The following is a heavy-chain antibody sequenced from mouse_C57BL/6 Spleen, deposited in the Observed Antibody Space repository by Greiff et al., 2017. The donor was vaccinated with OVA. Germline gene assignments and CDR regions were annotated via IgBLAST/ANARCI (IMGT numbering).Heavy chain of an antibody. J-gene: IGHJ1*03. Sequence: VKLVESGAELVKPGASVKMSCKASGYTFTTYPIEWLKQNHGKSLEWIGNFHPYNDDTKYNEKFKGKATLTVEKSSSTVYLELSRLTSDDSAVYDCARRRVTSPNWYFDVWGTGTTVTVSS. D-gene: IGHD2-2*01. V-gene: IGHV1-47*01. CDR3: ARRRVTSPNWYFDV. CDR1: GYTFTTYP. CDR2: FHPYNDDT.